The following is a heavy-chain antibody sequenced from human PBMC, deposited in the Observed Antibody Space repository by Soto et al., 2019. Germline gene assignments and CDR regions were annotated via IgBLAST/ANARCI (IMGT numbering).Heavy chain of an antibody. J-gene: IGHJ5*02. CDR3: ARVAYYYDSSGYWFDP. CDR1: GGSISSYY. V-gene: IGHV4-59*04. Sequence: SETLSLTCTVSGGSISSYYWSWIRQPPGKGLEWIGYIYYSGSTYYNPSLKSRVTISVDTSKNQFSLKLSSVTAADTAVYYCARVAYYYDSSGYWFDPWGQGTLVTVSS. CDR2: IYYSGST. D-gene: IGHD3-22*01.